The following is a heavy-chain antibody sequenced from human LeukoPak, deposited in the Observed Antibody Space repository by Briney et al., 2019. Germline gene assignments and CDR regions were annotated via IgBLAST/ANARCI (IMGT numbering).Heavy chain of an antibody. V-gene: IGHV3-23*01. CDR3: AKWGDYDILTGYYVSDY. CDR2: IVGSGATT. J-gene: IGHJ4*02. D-gene: IGHD3-9*01. Sequence: GGSLRLSCAASGFIFSNYAMSWVRQAPGKGLEWVSAIVGSGATTFYADSVKGRFAISRDNSKNTLYLQMNSLRAEDTAVYYCAKWGDYDILTGYYVSDYWGQGTLVTVSS. CDR1: GFIFSNYA.